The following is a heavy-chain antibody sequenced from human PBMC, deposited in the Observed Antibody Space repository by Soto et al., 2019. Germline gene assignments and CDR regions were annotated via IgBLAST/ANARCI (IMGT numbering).Heavy chain of an antibody. CDR1: GYTFTSYG. CDR3: ARVRITMVRGVIINYYYGMDV. Sequence: ASVKVSCKASGYTFTSYGISWVRQAPGQGLEWMGWTSAYNGNTNYAQKLQGRVTMTTDTSTSTAYMELRSLRSDDTAVYYCARVRITMVRGVIINYYYGMDVWGQGTTVTVSS. CDR2: TSAYNGNT. D-gene: IGHD3-10*01. V-gene: IGHV1-18*01. J-gene: IGHJ6*02.